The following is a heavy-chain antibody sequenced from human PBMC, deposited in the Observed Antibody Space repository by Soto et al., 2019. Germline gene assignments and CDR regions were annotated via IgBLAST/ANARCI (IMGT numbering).Heavy chain of an antibody. CDR3: AKDSIPPWPYTVTTLLWYFDY. Sequence: GGSLRLSCAASGFTFSSYAMSWVRQAPGKGLEWVSAISGSGGSTYYADSVKGRFTISRDNSKNTLYLQMNSLRAEDTAVYYCAKDSIPPWPYTVTTLLWYFDYWGQGTLVTVSS. V-gene: IGHV3-23*01. J-gene: IGHJ4*02. CDR1: GFTFSSYA. CDR2: ISGSGGST. D-gene: IGHD4-17*01.